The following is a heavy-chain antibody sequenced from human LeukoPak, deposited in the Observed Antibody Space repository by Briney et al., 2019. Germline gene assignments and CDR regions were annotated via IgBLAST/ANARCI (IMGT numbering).Heavy chain of an antibody. Sequence: ASAKVSCKASGYIFTSYYMHWVRQAPGQGLEWMGIINPSGGSTSYAQKFQGRVTFISNTSATTAFMELSSLRSEDAAVYYCARDSGSGSSDYWGQGTLVTVSS. J-gene: IGHJ4*02. CDR3: ARDSGSGSSDY. V-gene: IGHV1-46*01. D-gene: IGHD1-26*01. CDR1: GYIFTSYY. CDR2: INPSGGST.